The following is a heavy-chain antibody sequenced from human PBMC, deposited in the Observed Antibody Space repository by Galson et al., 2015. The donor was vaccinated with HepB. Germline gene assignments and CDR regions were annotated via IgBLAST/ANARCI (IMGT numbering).Heavy chain of an antibody. CDR3: ARTDGSGSYSYAFDI. V-gene: IGHV3-7*03. Sequence: SLRLSCAASGFTFSSYWMSWVRQAPGKGLEWVANIKQDGSEKYYVDSVKGRFTISRDSAKNSLYLQMNSLRAEDTAVYYCARTDGSGSYSYAFDIWGQGTMVTVSS. CDR1: GFTFSSYW. J-gene: IGHJ3*02. CDR2: IKQDGSEK. D-gene: IGHD3-10*01.